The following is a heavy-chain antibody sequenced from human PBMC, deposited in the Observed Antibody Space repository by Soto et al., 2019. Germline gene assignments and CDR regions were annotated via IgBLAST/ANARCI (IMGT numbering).Heavy chain of an antibody. CDR1: GYTLTELS. CDR3: ATSTISSGWRGYFDY. D-gene: IGHD6-19*01. CDR2: FDPEDGET. J-gene: IGHJ4*02. V-gene: IGHV1-24*01. Sequence: QVQLVQSGAEVKKPGASVKVSCKVSGYTLTELSMHWVRQAPGQGLEWMGGFDPEDGETIYAQKFQGRVTMTEDTSTDTAYMALSSLRSEDTAVYYCATSTISSGWRGYFDYWGQGTLVTVSS.